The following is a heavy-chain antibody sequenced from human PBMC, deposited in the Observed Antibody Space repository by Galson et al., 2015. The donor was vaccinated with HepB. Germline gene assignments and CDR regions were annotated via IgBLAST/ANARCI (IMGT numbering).Heavy chain of an antibody. Sequence: SVKVSCKASGGTFSSYAISWVRQAPGQGLEWMGGIIPIFGTANYAQKFQGRVTITADKSTSTAYMELSSLRSEDTAVYYCARDLGVRYYGSSGDRPFDIWGQGTMVTVSS. V-gene: IGHV1-69*06. CDR2: IIPIFGTA. D-gene: IGHD3-22*01. J-gene: IGHJ3*02. CDR3: ARDLGVRYYGSSGDRPFDI. CDR1: GGTFSSYA.